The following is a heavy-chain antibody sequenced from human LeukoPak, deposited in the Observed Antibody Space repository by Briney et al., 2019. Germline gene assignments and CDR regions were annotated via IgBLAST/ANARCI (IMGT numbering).Heavy chain of an antibody. CDR2: IRYDGSNK. CDR1: GFTFSSYG. J-gene: IGHJ3*02. V-gene: IGHV3-30*02. Sequence: GGSLRLSCAASGFTFSSYGMHWVRQAPGKGLEWVAFIRYDGSNKYYADSVKGRFTISRDNSKNTLYLQMNSLRAEDTAVYYCANSHPFLRPRAFDIWGQGTMVTVSS. CDR3: ANSHPFLRPRAFDI.